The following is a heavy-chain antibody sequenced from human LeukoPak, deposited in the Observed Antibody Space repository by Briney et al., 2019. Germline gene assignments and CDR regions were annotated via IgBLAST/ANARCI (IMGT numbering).Heavy chain of an antibody. CDR3: ARHDNYYGSGTYYPPIDY. CDR2: IYPRDSDT. V-gene: IGHV5-51*01. J-gene: IGHJ4*02. CDR1: GYSFTSYW. Sequence: GESLKISCKGSGYSFTSYWIGWVRQMPGKGLEWVGMIYPRDSDTRYSSSFQGQVTISAGKSISTAYLQWSSLKASDIAMYYCARHDNYYGSGTYYPPIDYWGQGTLITVSS. D-gene: IGHD3-10*01.